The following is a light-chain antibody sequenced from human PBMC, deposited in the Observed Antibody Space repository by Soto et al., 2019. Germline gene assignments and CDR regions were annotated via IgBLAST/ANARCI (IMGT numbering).Light chain of an antibody. CDR3: QQCYGPWT. J-gene: IGKJ1*01. CDR1: RNIFYSSNNEDY. Sequence: DIVMTQSPDSLAVSLGERATINCKSSRNIFYSSNNEDYLAWYPQKPGQPPKLLFYGASIRQSGVPDRFSGSGSGTDFTHPISSLQAAAVAVYYCQQCYGPWTLGQGTKVEIK. V-gene: IGKV4-1*01. CDR2: GAS.